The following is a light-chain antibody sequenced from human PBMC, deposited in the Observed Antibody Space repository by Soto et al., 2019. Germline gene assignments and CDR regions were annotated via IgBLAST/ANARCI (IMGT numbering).Light chain of an antibody. CDR1: SGSIPSNF. CDR2: EDD. Sequence: NFMLTQPHSVSESPGKTVTISCTRSSGSIPSNFVQWYQQRPGSSPSNVIYEDDQSPSGVPDRFSGSIDSSSNSASLTISGLKTEDEADHYCQSYPGTIRVFGGGTTLTVL. J-gene: IGLJ3*02. CDR3: QSYPGTIRV. V-gene: IGLV6-57*01.